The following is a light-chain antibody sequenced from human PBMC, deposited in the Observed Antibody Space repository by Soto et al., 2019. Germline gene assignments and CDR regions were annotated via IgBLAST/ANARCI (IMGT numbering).Light chain of an antibody. V-gene: IGKV2-28*01. J-gene: IGKJ4*01. Sequence: DIVMTQSPLSLPVTPGEPASISCRSSQSLLHRSGYNYLTWYLQKPGQSPQLLIYLGSSRASGVPDRFSGSGSGTDFTLKISRVEAKDVGVYYCRQALQTPLTFGGGTKVHIK. CDR3: RQALQTPLT. CDR2: LGS. CDR1: QSLLHRSGYNY.